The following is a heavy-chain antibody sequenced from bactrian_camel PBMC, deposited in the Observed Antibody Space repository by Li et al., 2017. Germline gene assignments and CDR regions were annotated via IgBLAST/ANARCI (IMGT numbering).Heavy chain of an antibody. J-gene: IGHJ4*01. CDR2: ICGDTT. CDR1: FYVPGSRC. Sequence: HVQLVESGGGTVQAGGSLTLSCKAYFYVPGSRCMGWFRPVPGKEREGVAAICGDTTYYSDSVKGRFTIERDNTKNTAYLQMNNLKPEDTAMFYCAADCVAGPEWWLLQSSYNYWGQGTQVTVS. CDR3: AADCVAGPEWWLLQSSYNY. D-gene: IGHD2*01. V-gene: IGHV3S53*01.